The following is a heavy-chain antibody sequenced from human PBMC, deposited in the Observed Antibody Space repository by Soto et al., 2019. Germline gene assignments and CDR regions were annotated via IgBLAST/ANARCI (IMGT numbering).Heavy chain of an antibody. J-gene: IGHJ5*02. Sequence: GGSLRLSCAASGFTFSSYGMHWVRQAPGKGLEWVAVIWYDGSNKYYADSVKGRFTISRDNSKNTLYLQMNSLRAEDTAVYYCARNLVRYFDWFPNWFDPWGQGTLVTVSS. CDR2: IWYDGSNK. CDR1: GFTFSSYG. V-gene: IGHV3-33*01. D-gene: IGHD3-9*01. CDR3: ARNLVRYFDWFPNWFDP.